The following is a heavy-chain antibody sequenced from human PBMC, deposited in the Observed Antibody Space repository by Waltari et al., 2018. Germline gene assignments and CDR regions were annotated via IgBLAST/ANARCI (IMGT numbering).Heavy chain of an antibody. D-gene: IGHD6-19*01. Sequence: EVQLLESGGGLVQPGGSLRLSCAASGFTFSSYAMSWVRQAPGKGLEWVSAISGSGGSTYYADSVKGRFTISRDNSKNTLYLQMNSLRAEDTAVYYCAKDRSPYSSGLDAFDIWGQGTMVTVSS. CDR1: GFTFSSYA. J-gene: IGHJ3*02. V-gene: IGHV3-23*01. CDR2: ISGSGGST. CDR3: AKDRSPYSSGLDAFDI.